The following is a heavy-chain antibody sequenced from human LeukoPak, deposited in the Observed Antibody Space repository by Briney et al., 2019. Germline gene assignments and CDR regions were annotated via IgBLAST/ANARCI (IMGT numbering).Heavy chain of an antibody. CDR2: IDWDDEK. V-gene: IGHV2-70*11. Sequence: SGPTLVNPTQTLTLTCAFSGFSPSTSGMCVSWIRQPPGKALEWLARIDWDDEKYYSTSLKTRLTISKDTSKNQVVLAMTNLDPEDTATYYCARHSSSWFFDYWGQGTLVTVSS. CDR1: GFSPSTSGMC. D-gene: IGHD6-13*01. CDR3: ARHSSSWFFDY. J-gene: IGHJ4*02.